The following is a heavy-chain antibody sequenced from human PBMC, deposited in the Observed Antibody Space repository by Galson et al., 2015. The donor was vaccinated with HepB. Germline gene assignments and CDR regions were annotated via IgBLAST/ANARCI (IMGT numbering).Heavy chain of an antibody. V-gene: IGHV4-34*01. Sequence: ATLSLTSAAYGGFFSGYYWCWLRPPPGKWLEWIVEINNSGSTNYNPSLKSRVTISVDTSKNQFYLKLSSVTAADTAVYYCARGKITMVRGYFDYWGQGTLVTVSS. D-gene: IGHD3-10*01. CDR2: INNSGST. CDR3: ARGKITMVRGYFDY. J-gene: IGHJ4*02. CDR1: GGFFSGYY.